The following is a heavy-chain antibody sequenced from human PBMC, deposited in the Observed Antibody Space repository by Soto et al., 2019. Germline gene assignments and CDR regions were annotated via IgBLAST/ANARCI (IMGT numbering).Heavy chain of an antibody. Sequence: DVELSESGGGLVQPGGSLRLSCAASGFNFRSYAMSWVRRAPGKGLEWVSAISGSGGTSYFADSVRGRFTISRDNSKNTLYLLLSSLRVEDTAEYFWAKGRGSSWTIDYWGHGTLVTVSS. V-gene: IGHV3-23*01. D-gene: IGHD6-13*01. CDR3: AKGRGSSWTIDY. CDR2: ISGSGGTS. CDR1: GFNFRSYA. J-gene: IGHJ4*01.